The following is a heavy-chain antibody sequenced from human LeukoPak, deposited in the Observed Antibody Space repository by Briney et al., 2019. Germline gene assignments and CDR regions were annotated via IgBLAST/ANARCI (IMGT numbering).Heavy chain of an antibody. CDR2: IYSGGST. J-gene: IGHJ4*02. CDR1: GFTVSSNY. Sequence: PGGSLRLSCAASGFTVSSNYMSWVRQAPGKGLEWVSVIYSGGSTYYADSVKGRFTISRDNSNNTLYLQMNSLRAEDTAVYYCARDPGYSYGYFDYWGQGTLVTVSS. D-gene: IGHD5-18*01. CDR3: ARDPGYSYGYFDY. V-gene: IGHV3-53*01.